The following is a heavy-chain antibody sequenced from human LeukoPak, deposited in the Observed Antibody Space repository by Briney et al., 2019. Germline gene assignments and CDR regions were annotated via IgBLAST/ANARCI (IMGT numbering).Heavy chain of an antibody. CDR1: GGSISSYY. Sequence: SETLSLTCTVSGGSISSYYWSWIRQPPGKGLEWIGSIYYSGSTYYNPSLKSRVTISVDTSKNQFSLKLSSVTAADTAVYYCARETRVRWTDYWGQGILVTVSS. CDR3: ARETRVRWTDY. CDR2: IYYSGST. D-gene: IGHD5-24*01. V-gene: IGHV4-59*05. J-gene: IGHJ4*02.